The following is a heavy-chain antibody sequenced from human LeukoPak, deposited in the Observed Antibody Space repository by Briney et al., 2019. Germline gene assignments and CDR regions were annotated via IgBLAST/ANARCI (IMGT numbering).Heavy chain of an antibody. D-gene: IGHD3-22*01. CDR2: ISAYNGNT. J-gene: IGHJ4*02. CDR3: ARDLYYDSSVAFFDY. V-gene: IGHV1-18*01. Sequence: ASVKVSCKSSGYTFTSYGINWVRQAPGQGLEWMGWISAYNGNTNYAQKLQGRVTMTTDTSTSTAYMELTSLKSDDTAVYYCARDLYYDSSVAFFDYWGQGTLVTVSS. CDR1: GYTFTSYG.